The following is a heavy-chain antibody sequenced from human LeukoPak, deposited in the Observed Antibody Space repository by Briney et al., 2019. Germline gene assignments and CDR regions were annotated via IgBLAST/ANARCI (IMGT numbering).Heavy chain of an antibody. D-gene: IGHD4-17*01. CDR3: AKDRGRYGDYFDY. Sequence: GGSLRLSRAASGFTFSSYGMHWVRQAPGKGLEWVAIISYDGSNKYYADSVKGRFTISRDNSKNTLYLQMNSLRAEDTAVYYCAKDRGRYGDYFDYWGQGTLVTVSS. V-gene: IGHV3-30*18. CDR2: ISYDGSNK. CDR1: GFTFSSYG. J-gene: IGHJ4*02.